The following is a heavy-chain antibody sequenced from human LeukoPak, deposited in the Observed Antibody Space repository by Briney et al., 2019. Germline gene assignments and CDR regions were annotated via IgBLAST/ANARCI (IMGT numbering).Heavy chain of an antibody. J-gene: IGHJ4*02. CDR1: GFTLSSYG. CDR2: ISYDGSKK. CDR3: AKDKEEGFDY. Sequence: GGSLRLSCAASGFTLSSYGMHWVRQAPGKGLEWVAVISYDGSKKYYADSVKGRFTISRDNSKNTLYLQMNSLRAEDTAVYYCAKDKEEGFDYWGQGTLVIVSS. V-gene: IGHV3-30*18.